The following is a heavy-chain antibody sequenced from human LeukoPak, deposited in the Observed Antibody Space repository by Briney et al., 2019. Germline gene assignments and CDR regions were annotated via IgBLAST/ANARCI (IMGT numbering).Heavy chain of an antibody. D-gene: IGHD3/OR15-3a*01. Sequence: GGSLRLSCAASGFTFSSYGMHWVRQAPGKGLEWVAVISYDGSNKYYADSVEGRFTISRDNSKNTLYLQMNSLRAEDTAVYYCAKAWSGTVGFDIWGQGTVVTVSS. J-gene: IGHJ3*02. CDR2: ISYDGSNK. CDR1: GFTFSSYG. V-gene: IGHV3-30*18. CDR3: AKAWSGTVGFDI.